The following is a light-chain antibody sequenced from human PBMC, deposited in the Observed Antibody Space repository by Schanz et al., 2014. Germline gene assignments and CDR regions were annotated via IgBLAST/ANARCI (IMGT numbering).Light chain of an antibody. CDR1: QSVSNN. CDR2: DAS. V-gene: IGKV3-11*01. CDR3: QQRKKWPIT. Sequence: EMVLTQSPATLSVSPGERATLSCRASQSVSNNLAWYQQKPGQAPRLLIYDASNRATGIPARFSGSGSGTDFTLTISSLEPEDFAVYYCQQRKKWPITFGQGTRLEIK. J-gene: IGKJ5*01.